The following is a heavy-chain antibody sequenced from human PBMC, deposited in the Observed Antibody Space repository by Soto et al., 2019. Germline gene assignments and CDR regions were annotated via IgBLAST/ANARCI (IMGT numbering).Heavy chain of an antibody. CDR2: MFASGSS. J-gene: IGHJ4*02. V-gene: IGHV4-4*02. CDR1: GDSISSPNW. CDR3: AREGFDHRPDY. Sequence: QVQLQESGPGLVKASETLSLTCAVSGDSISSPNWWSWYRQSPGKGLELIGEMFASGSSNYNPSLVGRVTISPDTSKNQFSLTLTSLPAADTAIYYSAREGFDHRPDYWGQGLPVAFSS.